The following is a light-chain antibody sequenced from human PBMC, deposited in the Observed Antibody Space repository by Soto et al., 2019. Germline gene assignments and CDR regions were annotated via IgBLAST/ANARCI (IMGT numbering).Light chain of an antibody. CDR3: RQRKTYPLT. V-gene: IGKV1-17*01. CDR2: AAS. CDR1: QGTRND. Sequence: DIQMTQFPSSLSASVGDRVTITCRASQGTRNDLGWYQQKPGKAHKRLIYAASSLQSGVPSRFSGSGSGTEFTVAMRGVQREEAATFCWRQRKTYPLTFGQGTKVEIK. J-gene: IGKJ1*01.